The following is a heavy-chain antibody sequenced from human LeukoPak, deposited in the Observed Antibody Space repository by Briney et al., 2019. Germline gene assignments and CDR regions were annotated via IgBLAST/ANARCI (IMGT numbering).Heavy chain of an antibody. D-gene: IGHD2-15*01. V-gene: IGHV3-21*01. J-gene: IGHJ6*03. CDR2: ISSSRSYI. CDR1: GFTFSSYS. Sequence: GGSLRLSCAASGFTFSSYSMNWVRQAPGKGLEWVSSISSSRSYIYYADSVKGRFTISRDNAKNSLYLQMNSLRAEDTAVYYCAKALYCSGGSCYSMTYYYYMDVWGKGTTVTISS. CDR3: AKALYCSGGSCYSMTYYYYMDV.